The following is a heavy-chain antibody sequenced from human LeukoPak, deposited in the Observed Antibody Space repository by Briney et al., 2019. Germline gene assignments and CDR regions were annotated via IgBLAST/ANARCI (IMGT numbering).Heavy chain of an antibody. CDR2: IYYSGST. CDR3: ARDKQRDGIGY. J-gene: IGHJ4*02. D-gene: IGHD6-25*01. V-gene: IGHV4-30-4*01. CDR1: GGSISSGDYY. Sequence: KTSETLSLTCTVSGGSISSGDYYWSWIRQPPGKGLEWIGYIYYSGSTYYNPSLKSRVTISVDTSKNQFSLKLSSVTAADTAVYYCARDKQRDGIGYWGQGTLVTVSS.